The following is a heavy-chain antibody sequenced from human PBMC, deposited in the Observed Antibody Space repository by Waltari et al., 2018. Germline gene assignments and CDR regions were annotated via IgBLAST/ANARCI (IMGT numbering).Heavy chain of an antibody. Sequence: EVQLVESGGGLVQPGGSLRLSCAASGFTFSSYEMNWVRQAPGKGLGWLSYISSSGSTIYYADSVKGRFTISRDNAKNSLYLQMNSLRAEDTAGYYCARAGDYYYYGMDVWGQGTTVTVSS. CDR2: ISSSGSTI. CDR1: GFTFSSYE. J-gene: IGHJ6*02. CDR3: ARAGDYYYYGMDV. V-gene: IGHV3-48*03.